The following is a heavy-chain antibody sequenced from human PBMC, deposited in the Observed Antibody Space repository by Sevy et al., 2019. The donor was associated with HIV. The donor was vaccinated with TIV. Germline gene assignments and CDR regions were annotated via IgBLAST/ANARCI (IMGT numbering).Heavy chain of an antibody. CDR2: IFYSGST. V-gene: IGHV4-59*02. CDR3: ARDAVGAPTSWTAFDV. Sequence: SETLSLTCNVSGASVSRYYWNWIRQPPGKALEWIGDIFYSGSTNYNPSLKSRVTILIDTSKNQFSLRLNSVSAADTAVYYCARDAVGAPTSWTAFDVWGQGTIVTVSS. J-gene: IGHJ3*01. D-gene: IGHD1-26*01. CDR1: GASVSRYY.